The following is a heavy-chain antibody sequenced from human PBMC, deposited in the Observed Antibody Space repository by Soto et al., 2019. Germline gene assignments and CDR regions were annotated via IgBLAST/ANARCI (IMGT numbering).Heavy chain of an antibody. V-gene: IGHV1-18*01. J-gene: IGHJ4*02. CDR3: AMNLDGYRPIGDY. Sequence: KACGYRKTSRGRRWVRQAPGQGLEWMGWISAYNGNTNYAQKLQGRVTMTTDTSTSTAYMELRSLRSDDTAVYYSAMNLDGYRPIGDYWGQGTLVTVSS. CDR2: ISAYNGNT. D-gene: IGHD5-12*01. CDR1: GYRKTSRG.